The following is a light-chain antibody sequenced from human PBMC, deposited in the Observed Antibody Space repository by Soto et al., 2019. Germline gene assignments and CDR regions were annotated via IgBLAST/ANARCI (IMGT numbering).Light chain of an antibody. J-gene: IGLJ1*01. Sequence: QSALTQPASVSGSPGQSITISCTGTSSDVGGYSYVSWYQQHPGKAPKLMIYEVSNRPSGVSNRFSGSKSGNTASLTISGLQAEDEADYYCSSYTSSSTLYGVGTGTKVHRP. CDR2: EVS. V-gene: IGLV2-14*01. CDR1: SSDVGGYSY. CDR3: SSYTSSSTLYG.